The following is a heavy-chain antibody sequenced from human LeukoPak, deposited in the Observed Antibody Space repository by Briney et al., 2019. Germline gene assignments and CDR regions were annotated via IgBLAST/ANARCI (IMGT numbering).Heavy chain of an antibody. CDR3: AKGIAVAGTGVYYYYYGMDV. J-gene: IGHJ6*02. Sequence: PGGSLRLSCAASGFTFSSYAMSWVRQAPGKGLEWVSAISGSGGSTYYADSVKGRFTIPRDNSKNTLYLQMNSLRAEDTAVYYCAKGIAVAGTGVYYYYYGMDVWGQGTTVTVSS. CDR1: GFTFSSYA. D-gene: IGHD6-19*01. V-gene: IGHV3-23*01. CDR2: ISGSGGST.